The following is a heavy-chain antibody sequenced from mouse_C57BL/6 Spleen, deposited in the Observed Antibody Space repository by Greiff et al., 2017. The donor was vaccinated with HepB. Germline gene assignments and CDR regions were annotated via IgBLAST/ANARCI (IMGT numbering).Heavy chain of an antibody. CDR1: GYTFTSYW. D-gene: IGHD2-4*01. Sequence: QVQLQQPGAELVKPGASVKLSCKASGYTFTSYWMHWVKQRPGQGLEWIGMIHPNSGSTNYNEKFKSKATQTVDKSSSTAYMQPSGLTSEDSAVYYCTRFDYDRDYWGQGTTLTVSS. V-gene: IGHV1-64*01. J-gene: IGHJ2*01. CDR3: TRFDYDRDY. CDR2: IHPNSGST.